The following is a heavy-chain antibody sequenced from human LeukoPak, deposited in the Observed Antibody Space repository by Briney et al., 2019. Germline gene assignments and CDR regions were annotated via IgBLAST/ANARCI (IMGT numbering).Heavy chain of an antibody. CDR3: VRLVGGDIDY. J-gene: IGHJ4*02. CDR1: GFTFSNYA. CDR2: ISNSGSNT. Sequence: GGFLRLSCVASGFTFSNYAMSWVRQTPGKGLEWVSVISNSGSNTYYADSVKGRFTISRDNSKNTLYLQLNSLRAEDTAVYYCVRLVGGDIDYWGQGTLVTVSS. D-gene: IGHD5-12*01. V-gene: IGHV3-23*01.